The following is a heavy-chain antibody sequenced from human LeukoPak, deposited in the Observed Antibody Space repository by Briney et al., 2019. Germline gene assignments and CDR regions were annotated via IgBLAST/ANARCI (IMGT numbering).Heavy chain of an antibody. CDR1: GGSISSYF. CDR3: ARALRVSPFDY. J-gene: IGHJ4*02. Sequence: PSETLSLTCTVSGGSISSYFWSWIRQPPGKGLGLIGYIFYTGSTNYNPSLKNRVTISIETSKNQFSLNLSFVTAADTAVYYCARALRVSPFDYWGPGIMVTVSS. CDR2: IFYTGST. V-gene: IGHV4-59*01. D-gene: IGHD6-13*01.